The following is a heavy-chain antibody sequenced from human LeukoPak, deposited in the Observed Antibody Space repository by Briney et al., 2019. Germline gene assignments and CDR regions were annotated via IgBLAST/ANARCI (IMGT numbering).Heavy chain of an antibody. V-gene: IGHV3-21*01. Sequence: GGSLRLSCAASGFTFSSYSMNWVRQAPGKGLEWVSSISSSSSYIYYADSVKGRFTISRDNAKNSLYLQTNSLRAEDTAVYYCASGYDPAEFDYWGQGTLVTVSS. CDR1: GFTFSSYS. J-gene: IGHJ4*02. CDR3: ASGYDPAEFDY. D-gene: IGHD5-12*01. CDR2: ISSSSSYI.